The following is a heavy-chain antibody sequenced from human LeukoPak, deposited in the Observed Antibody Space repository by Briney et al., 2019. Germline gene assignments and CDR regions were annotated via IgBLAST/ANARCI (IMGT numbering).Heavy chain of an antibody. J-gene: IGHJ4*02. CDR1: GYTFTGYY. Sequence: ASVKVSCKASGYTFTGYYMHWVRQAPGRGLDWMGWINPNSGGTNYAQKFQGWVTMTRDTSISTAYMELSRLRSDDTAVYYCTRDLTGTRVFDYWGQGTLVTVSS. D-gene: IGHD1-7*01. CDR3: TRDLTGTRVFDY. V-gene: IGHV1-2*04. CDR2: INPNSGGT.